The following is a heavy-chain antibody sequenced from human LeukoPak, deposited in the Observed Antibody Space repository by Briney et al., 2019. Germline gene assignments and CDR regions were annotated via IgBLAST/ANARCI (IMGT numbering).Heavy chain of an antibody. Sequence: GASVKVSCNASGYTFTGYYMHWVRQAPGQGLEWMGWINPNSGGTNYAQKFQGRVTMTRDTSVSTAYMELSRLRSDDTAVYYCARGDSSSSLFWFDPWGQGTLVTVSS. D-gene: IGHD6-6*01. CDR1: GYTFTGYY. CDR2: INPNSGGT. V-gene: IGHV1-2*02. CDR3: ARGDSSSSLFWFDP. J-gene: IGHJ5*02.